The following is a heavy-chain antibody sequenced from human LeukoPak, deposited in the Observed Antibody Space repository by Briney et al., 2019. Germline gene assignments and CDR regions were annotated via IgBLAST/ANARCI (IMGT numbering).Heavy chain of an antibody. D-gene: IGHD2-15*01. CDR3: AKVLVLVSANRYYFDY. J-gene: IGHJ4*02. Sequence: GGSLRLSCAASGLTFSGSAMSWVCQAPGKGLEWVSLISGSGNSTYYADSVKGRFTISRDNSKNTLYLQMNSLRAEDTAVYYCAKVLVLVSANRYYFDYWGQGTLVTVSS. V-gene: IGHV3-23*01. CDR2: ISGSGNST. CDR1: GLTFSGSA.